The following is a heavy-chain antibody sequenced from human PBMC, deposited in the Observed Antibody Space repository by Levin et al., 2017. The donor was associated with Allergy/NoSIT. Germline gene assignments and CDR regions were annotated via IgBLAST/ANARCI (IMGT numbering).Heavy chain of an antibody. CDR2: IYYSGST. Sequence: SETLSLTCTVSGGSISSYYWSWIRQPPGKGLEWIGYIYYSGSTNYNPSLKSRVTISVDTSKNQFSLKLSSVTAADTAVYYCARVTGAGTSPDAFDIWGQGTMVTVSS. CDR1: GGSISSYY. CDR3: ARVTGAGTSPDAFDI. V-gene: IGHV4-59*01. D-gene: IGHD6-13*01. J-gene: IGHJ3*02.